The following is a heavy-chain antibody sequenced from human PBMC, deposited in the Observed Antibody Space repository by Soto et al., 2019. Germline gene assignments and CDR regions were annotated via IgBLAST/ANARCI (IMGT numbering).Heavy chain of an antibody. J-gene: IGHJ4*02. CDR1: GASVNSGGFY. V-gene: IGHV4-31*03. Sequence: TLPLTCTVSGASVNSGGFYWSWVRQLPGKGLEWIGYIYFSGSTYYNPSLESRVTISLDTSQNQFSLNLSSVAAADTAVYFCASGNAWKVLLPYWGQGALVTVSS. D-gene: IGHD1-1*01. CDR3: ASGNAWKVLLPY. CDR2: IYFSGST.